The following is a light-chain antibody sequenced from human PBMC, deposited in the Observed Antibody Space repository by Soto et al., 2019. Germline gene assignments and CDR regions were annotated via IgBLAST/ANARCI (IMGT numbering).Light chain of an antibody. CDR2: EVS. J-gene: IGLJ1*01. Sequence: QSVLTQPASVSGSPGQSITISCTGASSDVGSYNLVSWYQQHPGKAPKLMIFEVSKRPSGVSNRFSGSKSGNTASLTISGLQAEYEAEYYCCSYATGSTYFFGTGTKVTVL. V-gene: IGLV2-23*02. CDR3: CSYATGSTYF. CDR1: SSDVGSYNL.